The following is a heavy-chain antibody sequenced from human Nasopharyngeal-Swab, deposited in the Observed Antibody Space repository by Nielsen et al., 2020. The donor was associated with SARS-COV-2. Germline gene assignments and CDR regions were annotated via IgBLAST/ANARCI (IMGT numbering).Heavy chain of an antibody. J-gene: IGHJ3*02. CDR2: VKQDGGEK. CDR3: VRDESGAFDI. Sequence: GESLKISCAASGFTFTTYSMTWVRQAPGQGLEWVAHVKQDGGEKFYLDSVKGRFTISSDNAKSSLYLQMTSLRAEDTAVYYCVRDESGAFDIWGQGTMVTVSS. V-gene: IGHV3-7*01. D-gene: IGHD3-10*01. CDR1: GFTFTTYS.